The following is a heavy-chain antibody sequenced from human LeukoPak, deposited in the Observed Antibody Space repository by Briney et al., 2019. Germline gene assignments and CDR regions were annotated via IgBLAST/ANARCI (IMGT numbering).Heavy chain of an antibody. CDR1: GFTFSNAW. D-gene: IGHD6-13*01. J-gene: IGHJ4*02. CDR3: ARDYPSSSWPFDY. V-gene: IGHV3-23*01. CDR2: ISGSGGST. Sequence: GGSLRLSCVGSGFTFSNAWMSWVRQAPGKGLEWVSAISGSGGSTYYADSVKGRFTISRDNSKNTLYLQMNSLRAEDTAVYYCARDYPSSSWPFDYWGQGTLVTVSS.